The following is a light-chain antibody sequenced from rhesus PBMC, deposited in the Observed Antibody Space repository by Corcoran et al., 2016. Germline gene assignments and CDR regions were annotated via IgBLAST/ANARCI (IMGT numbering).Light chain of an antibody. CDR3: QQSSNLWT. Sequence: ETVVTQSPATLALSPGERATLSCRASQSVGSYLAWYQQKPGQAPRPLICGASSRATGIPDRCRGSGAGTDFTITISSLEPEDVGVYCWQQSSNLWTFGQGTKVEIK. CDR1: QSVGSY. V-gene: IGKV3-24*04. CDR2: GAS. J-gene: IGKJ1*01.